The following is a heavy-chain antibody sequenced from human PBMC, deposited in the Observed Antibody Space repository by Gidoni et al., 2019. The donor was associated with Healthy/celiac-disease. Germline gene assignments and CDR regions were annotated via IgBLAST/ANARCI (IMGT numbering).Heavy chain of an antibody. CDR1: GFSLSTSGVG. V-gene: IGHV2-5*02. CDR2: IYWDDDK. Sequence: QITLKESGPTLVKPTQTLTLTCTFSGFSLSTSGVGVCWIRQPPGKALEWLALIYWDDDKRYSPSLKSRLTITKDTSKNQVVLTMTNMDPVDTATYYCAHVAGQQQLAHPLDYWGQGTLVTVSS. CDR3: AHVAGQQQLAHPLDY. J-gene: IGHJ4*02. D-gene: IGHD6-13*01.